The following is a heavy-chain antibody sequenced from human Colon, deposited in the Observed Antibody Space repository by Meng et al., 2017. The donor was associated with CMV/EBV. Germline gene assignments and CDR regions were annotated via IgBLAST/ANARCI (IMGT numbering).Heavy chain of an antibody. CDR1: VSTFTSYA. D-gene: IGHD3-3*01. CDR3: ARVPVGTSRYYTSDY. Sequence: SVSTFTSYAMHWVRQAPGQRLEWMGWISAGNGDTKYSQKFQGRLTITSDTSASTAYMELSSLRAEDTAIYFCARVPVGTSRYYTSDYWGQGTLVTVSS. CDR2: ISAGNGDT. V-gene: IGHV1-3*01. J-gene: IGHJ4*02.